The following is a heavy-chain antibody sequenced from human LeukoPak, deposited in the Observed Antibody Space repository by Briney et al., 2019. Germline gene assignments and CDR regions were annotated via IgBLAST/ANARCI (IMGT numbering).Heavy chain of an antibody. Sequence: GGSLRLSCTASGFTFSLYSINWVRQAPGKGLEWVSSISTKYIYYSDSVKGRFTISRDNAKNSVSLQMNSLRADDTAVYYCARYSATWGTVDYWGQGTPVTVSS. CDR3: ARYSATWGTVDY. D-gene: IGHD6-13*01. CDR1: GFTFSLYS. CDR2: ISTKYI. J-gene: IGHJ4*02. V-gene: IGHV3-21*01.